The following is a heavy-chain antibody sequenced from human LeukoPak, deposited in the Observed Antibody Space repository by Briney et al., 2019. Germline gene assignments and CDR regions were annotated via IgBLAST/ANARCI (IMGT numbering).Heavy chain of an antibody. V-gene: IGHV1-18*01. CDR1: GYTFTSYG. Sequence: ASVKVSCKAYGYTFTSYGISWVRQAPGQGLEWMGWISAYNGNTNYAQKLQGRVTMTTDTSTSTAYMELRSLRSDDTTVYYCARDTLGGSDTKYYYYMDVWGKGTTVAVSS. D-gene: IGHD1-26*01. CDR3: ARDTLGGSDTKYYYYMDV. CDR2: ISAYNGNT. J-gene: IGHJ6*03.